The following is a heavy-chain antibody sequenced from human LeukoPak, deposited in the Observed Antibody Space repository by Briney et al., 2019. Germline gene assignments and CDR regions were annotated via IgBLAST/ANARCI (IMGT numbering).Heavy chain of an antibody. CDR2: ISSDGSST. CDR3: ATLGSYFDY. D-gene: IGHD3-10*01. V-gene: IGHV3-74*01. J-gene: IGHJ4*02. Sequence: GGSLRLSCAASGFTFSSYWMHWVRHAPGKGLVWVSRISSDGSSTNYADSVMGRFTVSRDNAENTLFLQMNSLRAEDTAVYYCATLGSYFDYWGQGTLVTVSP. CDR1: GFTFSSYW.